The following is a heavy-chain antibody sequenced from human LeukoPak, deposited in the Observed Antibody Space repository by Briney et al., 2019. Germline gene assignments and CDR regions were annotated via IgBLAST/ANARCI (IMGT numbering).Heavy chain of an antibody. V-gene: IGHV4-34*01. CDR2: INHSGST. CDR1: GGSFSGYY. Sequence: SETLSLTCAVYGGSFSGYYWSWLRQPPGKGLEWIGEINHSGSTNYNPSLKSRVTISVDTSKTQFSLKLSSVTAADTAVYYCAILGPTNFDYWGQGTLVTVSS. J-gene: IGHJ4*02. D-gene: IGHD2-2*01. CDR3: AILGPTNFDY.